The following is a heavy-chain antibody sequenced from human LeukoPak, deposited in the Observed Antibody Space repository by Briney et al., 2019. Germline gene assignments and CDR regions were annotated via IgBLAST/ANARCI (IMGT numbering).Heavy chain of an antibody. J-gene: IGHJ4*02. CDR1: GGSFSGYY. Sequence: RASETLSLTCAVYGGSFSGYYWGWLRQPPGKELEWMGEISHSGSTNYNQSLKRGVTITVNTTKKNFSLKLSSVTAADTAVYYCARGQRLHYDSSGYKALSYWGQGTLVTVSS. CDR2: ISHSGST. D-gene: IGHD3-22*01. V-gene: IGHV4-34*01. CDR3: ARGQRLHYDSSGYKALSY.